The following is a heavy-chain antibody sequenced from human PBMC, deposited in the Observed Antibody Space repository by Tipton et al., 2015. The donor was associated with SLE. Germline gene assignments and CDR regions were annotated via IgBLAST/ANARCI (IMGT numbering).Heavy chain of an antibody. D-gene: IGHD1-26*01. J-gene: IGHJ6*02. CDR3: ASTPRIVGAKEYYYYGMDV. CDR2: ISAYNGNT. Sequence: QLVQSGAEVKKPGASVKVSCKASGYTFTSYGISWVRQAPGQGLEWMGWISAYNGNTNYAQKLQGRVTMTTDTSTSTAYMELRSLRSDDTAVYYCASTPRIVGAKEYYYYGMDVWGQGTTVTVSS. V-gene: IGHV1-18*01. CDR1: GYTFTSYG.